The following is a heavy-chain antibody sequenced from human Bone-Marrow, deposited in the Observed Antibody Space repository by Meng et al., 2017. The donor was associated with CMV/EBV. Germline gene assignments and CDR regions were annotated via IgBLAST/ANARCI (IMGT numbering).Heavy chain of an antibody. Sequence: GESLKISCAASGFTFSSYSMNWVRQAPGKGLEWVSSISSSSSYIYYADSVKGRFTISRDNAKNSLYLQMNSLRAEDTAVYYCARVGYGSGSYYPRGMDVWGQGTTVTGSS. CDR2: ISSSSSYI. CDR1: GFTFSSYS. CDR3: ARVGYGSGSYYPRGMDV. D-gene: IGHD3-10*01. J-gene: IGHJ6*02. V-gene: IGHV3-21*01.